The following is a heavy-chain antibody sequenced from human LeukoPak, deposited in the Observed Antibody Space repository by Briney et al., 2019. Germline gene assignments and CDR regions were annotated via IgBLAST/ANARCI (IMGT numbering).Heavy chain of an antibody. CDR3: ARDREGYCSSTSCYNVWGDYFDY. Sequence: GGSLRLSCAASGFTFGSYSMNWVRQAPGKGLEWVSYISSSSSTIYYADSVKGRFTISRDNAKNSLYLQMNSLRAEDTALYHCARDREGYCSSTSCYNVWGDYFDYWGQGTLVTVSS. D-gene: IGHD2-2*02. J-gene: IGHJ4*02. CDR1: GFTFGSYS. V-gene: IGHV3-48*04. CDR2: ISSSSSTI.